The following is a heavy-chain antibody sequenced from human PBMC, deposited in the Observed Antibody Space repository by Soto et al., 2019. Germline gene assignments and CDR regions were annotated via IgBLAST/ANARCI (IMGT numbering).Heavy chain of an antibody. J-gene: IGHJ4*02. CDR1: GYTFINYD. V-gene: IGHV1-8*01. CDR3: ARTWGDLDY. Sequence: QVQLVQSGAEVKKPGASVKVSCKTSGYTFINYDINWVRQATGQGLEWVGWMNPKSGNTGSAQKFQDRVTMTRDTSISTAYMELSSLTSEDTAIYYCARTWGDLDYWGQGTLVTVSS. D-gene: IGHD3-16*01. CDR2: MNPKSGNT.